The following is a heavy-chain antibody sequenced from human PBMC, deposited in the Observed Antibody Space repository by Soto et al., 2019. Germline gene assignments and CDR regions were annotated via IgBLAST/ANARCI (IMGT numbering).Heavy chain of an antibody. CDR3: ARRYKDGRRDCISTSCLFDP. D-gene: IGHD2-2*01. CDR2: ISYDGSNK. Sequence: PGGSLRLSCAASGFTSNTYAMHWVRQAPGKGLEWVAVISYDGSNKYYADSVKGRFTISRDNSKNTLYLQMSSLRAEDTAVYYCARRYKDGRRDCISTSCLFDPWGQGT. V-gene: IGHV3-30-3*01. J-gene: IGHJ5*02. CDR1: GFTSNTYA.